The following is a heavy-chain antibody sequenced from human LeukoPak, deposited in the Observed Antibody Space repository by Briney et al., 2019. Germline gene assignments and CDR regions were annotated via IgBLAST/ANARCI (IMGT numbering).Heavy chain of an antibody. CDR3: ARGWYGDYGHDAFDI. CDR1: GFTFSSYW. J-gene: IGHJ3*02. V-gene: IGHV3-7*03. Sequence: GSLRLSCAASGFTFSSYWMSWVRQAPGKGVEWVANIKQDGSEKYYVDSVKGRFTISRDNAKNSLYLQMNSLRAEDTAVYYCARGWYGDYGHDAFDIWGQGTMVTVSS. D-gene: IGHD4-17*01. CDR2: IKQDGSEK.